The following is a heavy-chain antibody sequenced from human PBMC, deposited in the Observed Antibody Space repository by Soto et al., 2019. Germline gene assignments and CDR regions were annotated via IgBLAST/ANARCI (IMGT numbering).Heavy chain of an antibody. V-gene: IGHV3-30*18. CDR3: AKFRRETGTGDAFDI. CDR2: ISYDGSNK. J-gene: IGHJ3*02. D-gene: IGHD1-7*01. Sequence: QVQLVESGGGVVQPGRSLRLSCAASGFTFSSYGMHWVRQAPGKGLEWVAVISYDGSNKYYADSVKGRFTISRDNSKNTLYLQMNSLRAEDTAVYYCAKFRRETGTGDAFDIWGQGTMVTVSS. CDR1: GFTFSSYG.